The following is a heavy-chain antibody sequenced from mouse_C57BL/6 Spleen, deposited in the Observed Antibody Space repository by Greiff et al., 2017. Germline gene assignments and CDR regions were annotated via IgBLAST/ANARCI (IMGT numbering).Heavy chain of an antibody. J-gene: IGHJ2*01. Sequence: EVHLVESGGDLVKPGGSLKLSCAASGFTFSSYGMSWVRQTPDKRLEWVATISSGGSYTYYPDSVKGRFTISRDNAKNTLYLQMSSLKSEDTAMYYCARRNWDKDCDYWGQGTTLTVSS. CDR1: GFTFSSYG. CDR3: ARRNWDKDCDY. V-gene: IGHV5-6*01. CDR2: ISSGGSYT. D-gene: IGHD4-1*01.